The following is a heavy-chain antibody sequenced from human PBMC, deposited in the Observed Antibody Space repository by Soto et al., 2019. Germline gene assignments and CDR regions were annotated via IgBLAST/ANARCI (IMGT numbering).Heavy chain of an antibody. CDR3: AVAYCGGDCYSWDYYYYGMDV. Sequence: QVQLVQSGAEVQKPGSSVKVSCKASGGTFSSYAISWVRQAPGQGLEWMGGMIPIFGTANYAQKFQGRVTITADESTSTAYMELSSLRSEDTAVYYCAVAYCGGDCYSWDYYYYGMDVWGQGTTVTVSS. D-gene: IGHD2-21*02. J-gene: IGHJ6*02. V-gene: IGHV1-69*01. CDR2: MIPIFGTA. CDR1: GGTFSSYA.